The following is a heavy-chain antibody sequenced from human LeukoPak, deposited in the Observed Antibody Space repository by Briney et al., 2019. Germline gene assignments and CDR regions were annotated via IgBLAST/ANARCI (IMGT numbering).Heavy chain of an antibody. D-gene: IGHD5-18*01. CDR3: ARWDTAMVTDAFDI. CDR2: IYYSGST. J-gene: IGHJ3*02. Sequence: PSETLSLTCTVSGGSISSGGYSWSWIRQPPGKGLEWIGYIYYSGSTYYNPSLKSRVTISVDTSKNQFSLKLSSVTAADTAVYYCARWDTAMVTDAFDIWGQGTMVTVSS. V-gene: IGHV4-30-4*07. CDR1: GGSISSGGYS.